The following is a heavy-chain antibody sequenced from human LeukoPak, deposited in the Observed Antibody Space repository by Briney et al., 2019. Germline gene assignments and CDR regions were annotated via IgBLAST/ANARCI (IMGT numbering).Heavy chain of an antibody. CDR2: MNPNSGNT. CDR3: ARGAGSSSAYYYYYYYMDV. CDR1: GYTFTTYD. D-gene: IGHD6-6*01. Sequence: GASVKVSCKASGYTFTTYDINWVRQATGQGREWMGWMNPNSGNTGYVQKFQGRVSITRNTSISTAYMELSSLRSEDTAVYYCARGAGSSSAYYYYYYYMDVWGKGTTVTVSS. V-gene: IGHV1-8*03. J-gene: IGHJ6*03.